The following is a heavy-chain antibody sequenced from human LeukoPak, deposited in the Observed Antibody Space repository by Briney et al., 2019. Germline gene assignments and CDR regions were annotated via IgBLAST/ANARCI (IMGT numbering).Heavy chain of an antibody. D-gene: IGHD5-12*01. CDR1: GFTFSNAW. CDR3: AREDSGYKIDY. J-gene: IGHJ4*02. CDR2: ISSSSSII. Sequence: PGGSLRLSCAASGFTFSNAWMSWVRQAPGKGLEWVSYISSSSSIIYYADSVKGRFTISRDNAKNSLYLQMNSLRAEDTAVYYCAREDSGYKIDYWGQGTLVTVSS. V-gene: IGHV3-48*01.